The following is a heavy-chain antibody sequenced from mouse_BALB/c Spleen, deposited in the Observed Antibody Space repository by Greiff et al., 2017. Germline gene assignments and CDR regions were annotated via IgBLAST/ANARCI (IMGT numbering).Heavy chain of an antibody. Sequence: QVHVKQSGAELVRPGTSVKVSCKASGYAFTNYLIEWVKQRPGQGLEWIGVINPGSGGTNYNEKFKGKATLTADKSSSTAYMQLSSLTSDDSAVYFCARKGLRGDYAMDYWGQGTSVTVSS. D-gene: IGHD1-1*01. V-gene: IGHV1-54*01. CDR3: ARKGLRGDYAMDY. CDR1: GYAFTNYL. CDR2: INPGSGGT. J-gene: IGHJ4*01.